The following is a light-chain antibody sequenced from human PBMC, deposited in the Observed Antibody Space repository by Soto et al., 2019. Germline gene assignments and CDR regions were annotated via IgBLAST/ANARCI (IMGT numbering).Light chain of an antibody. V-gene: IGLV2-14*03. J-gene: IGLJ1*01. CDR1: SSDVGGYNS. CDR3: SSYTSSSTLV. CDR2: DVS. Sequence: ALTQPASVSGSPGQSITISCTGTSSDVGGYNSVSWYQHHPGKAPKLMIYDVSNRPSGVSNRFSGSKSGNTASLTISGLQAEDEADYYCSSYTSSSTLVFGTGTKVTVL.